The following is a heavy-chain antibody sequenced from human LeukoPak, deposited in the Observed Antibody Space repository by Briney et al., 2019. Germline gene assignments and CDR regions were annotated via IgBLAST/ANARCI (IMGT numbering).Heavy chain of an antibody. CDR3: ARVLYYYASVSYNYYMDV. J-gene: IGHJ6*03. V-gene: IGHV3-53*01. D-gene: IGHD3-10*01. Sequence: GGSLRLSCAASGFTFSSYSMNWVRQAPGKGLEWVSTIYSGGTTFYTDSVRGRFTISRDNSKNTLYLQMNSLRAEDAAIYYCARVLYYYASVSYNYYMDVWGKGTTVTISS. CDR1: GFTFSSYS. CDR2: IYSGGTT.